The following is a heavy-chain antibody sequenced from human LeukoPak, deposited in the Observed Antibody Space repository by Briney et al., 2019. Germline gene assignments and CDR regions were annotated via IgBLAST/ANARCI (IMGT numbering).Heavy chain of an antibody. Sequence: PGGSLRLSCAASGFTFSSYWMSWVRQAPGKGLEWVSIIYSGGSTYYADSVKGRFTISRDNSKNTLYLQMNSLRAEDTAVYYCARDHVGEDSGAFDIWGQGTMVTVSS. J-gene: IGHJ3*02. CDR1: GFTFSSYW. CDR3: ARDHVGEDSGAFDI. V-gene: IGHV3-53*01. CDR2: IYSGGST. D-gene: IGHD3-10*01.